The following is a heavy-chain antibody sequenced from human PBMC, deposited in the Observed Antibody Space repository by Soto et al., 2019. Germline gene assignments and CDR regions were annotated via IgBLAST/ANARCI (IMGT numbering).Heavy chain of an antibody. CDR1: DGYSGGYG. CDR3: ARYPRLDC. CDR2: IYYTGST. V-gene: IGHV4-59*08. Sequence: SETMCLTSTVADGYSGGYGGSWIRQTPGKRLEWIGYIYYTGSTNYNPSLRSRVTISIDTSKNQFSLQLSSVTAPDTAVYFCARYPRLDCWGQGTLVTVSS. J-gene: IGHJ4*02.